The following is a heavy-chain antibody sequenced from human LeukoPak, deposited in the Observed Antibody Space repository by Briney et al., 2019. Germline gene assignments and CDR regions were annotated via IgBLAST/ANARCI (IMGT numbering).Heavy chain of an antibody. CDR3: ARGLYYYDSSGYYSPEMYYFDY. J-gene: IGHJ4*02. CDR1: GRSFSGYY. CDR2: INHNGST. D-gene: IGHD3-22*01. Sequence: KPSETLSLTCAVYGRSFSGYYWSWIRQPPGKGLEWIGEINHNGSTNYNPSLKSRVTISVDTSKNQFSLKLSSVTAADTAVYYCARGLYYYDSSGYYSPEMYYFDYWGQGTLVTVSS. V-gene: IGHV4-34*01.